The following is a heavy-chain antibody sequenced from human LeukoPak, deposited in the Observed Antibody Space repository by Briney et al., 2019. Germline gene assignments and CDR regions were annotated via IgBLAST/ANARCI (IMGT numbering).Heavy chain of an antibody. J-gene: IGHJ6*03. D-gene: IGHD4-17*01. Sequence: PSETLSLTCTVSGGSISSYYWSWIRQPAGKGLEWIGRMYTSGSTNCNPSLKGRVTMSVDTSKNQFSLKLTSVTAADTAVYYCARGRGDPLLYYYYYMDVWGKGTTVTISS. V-gene: IGHV4-4*07. CDR1: GGSISSYY. CDR2: MYTSGST. CDR3: ARGRGDPLLYYYYYMDV.